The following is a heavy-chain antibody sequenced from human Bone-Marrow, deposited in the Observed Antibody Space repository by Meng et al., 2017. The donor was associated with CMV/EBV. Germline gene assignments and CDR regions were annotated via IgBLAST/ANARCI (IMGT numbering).Heavy chain of an antibody. D-gene: IGHD5-12*01. V-gene: IGHV3-30*04. CDR1: GFRFDYYA. CDR3: ARGATPDY. J-gene: IGHJ4*02. Sequence: GESLKISCTASGFRFDYYALHWVRQAPGKGLEWVAVISYDGSSTYYAETVKGRFTISRVNSKNTVYLQMNSLRPEDTAVYYCARGATPDYWGQGTLVTVSS. CDR2: ISYDGSST.